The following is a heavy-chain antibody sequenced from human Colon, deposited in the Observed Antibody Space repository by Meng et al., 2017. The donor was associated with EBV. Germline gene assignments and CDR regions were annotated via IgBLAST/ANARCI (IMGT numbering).Heavy chain of an antibody. V-gene: IGHV4-4*02. D-gene: IGHD5-24*01. CDR1: GASISSNNW. CDR2: IYHGGNT. Sequence: GELQESGPGLVEPSGTLLLTCAVSGASISSNNWWSWVRQPPGKGLEWIGEIYHGGNTNYNPSLKSRVTISVDRSNDQFSLSLSSVTAADTAVYYCARGNAYNAPSFDYWGQGTLVTVSS. J-gene: IGHJ4*02. CDR3: ARGNAYNAPSFDY.